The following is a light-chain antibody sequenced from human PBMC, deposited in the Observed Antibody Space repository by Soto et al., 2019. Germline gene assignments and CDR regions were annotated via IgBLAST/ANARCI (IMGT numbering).Light chain of an antibody. CDR1: QSVSSY. CDR3: QQYGSSPRIT. V-gene: IGKV3-20*01. J-gene: IGKJ5*01. Sequence: EIVLTQSPATLSLSPGERATLSCRASQSVSSYLAWYQQKPGQAPRLLIYGASSRATGIADRFSGSGSGTDFTLTISRLEPEDFAVYYCQQYGSSPRITFGQGTRLEIK. CDR2: GAS.